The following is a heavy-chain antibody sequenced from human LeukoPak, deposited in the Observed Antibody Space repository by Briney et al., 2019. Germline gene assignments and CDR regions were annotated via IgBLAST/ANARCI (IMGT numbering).Heavy chain of an antibody. CDR3: ARALGGYYYDSSGYQIVSFDY. J-gene: IGHJ4*02. D-gene: IGHD3-22*01. CDR2: INHSGST. V-gene: IGHV4-34*01. CDR1: GGSFSGYY. Sequence: SETLSLTCAVYGGSFSGYYWSWIRQPPGKGLEWIGEINHSGSTNYNPSLKSRVSISVDTSKNQFFLKLSSVTAADTAVYYCARALGGYYYDSSGYQIVSFDYWGQGTLVTVSS.